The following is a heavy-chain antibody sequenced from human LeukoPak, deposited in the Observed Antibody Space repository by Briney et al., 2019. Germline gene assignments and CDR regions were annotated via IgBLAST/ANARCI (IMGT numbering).Heavy chain of an antibody. V-gene: IGHV1-69*01. D-gene: IGHD2-8*01. CDR2: IIPIFGTA. CDR1: GGTFSSYA. J-gene: IGHJ4*02. CDR3: ARSTLCTNGVCPKGRNFDY. Sequence: SVKVSCKASGGTFSSYAISWVRQAPGQGLEWMGGIIPIFGTANYAQKFQGRVTITADESTSTAYMEPSSLRSEDAAVYYCARSTLCTNGVCPKGRNFDYWGQGTLVTVSS.